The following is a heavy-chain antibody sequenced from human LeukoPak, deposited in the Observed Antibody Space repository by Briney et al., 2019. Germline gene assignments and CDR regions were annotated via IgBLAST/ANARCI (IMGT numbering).Heavy chain of an antibody. J-gene: IGHJ4*02. CDR2: ISGSGGST. CDR1: GFTFSSYA. Sequence: GGSLRLSCAASGFTFSSYAMSWVRQAPGKGLEWVSAISGSGGSTYYADSVKGRFTISRDNSKNTLYLQMNSLRAEDTAVYYCAKDGDSSGWPYYFDYWGQGTLVTVSS. V-gene: IGHV3-23*01. D-gene: IGHD6-19*01. CDR3: AKDGDSSGWPYYFDY.